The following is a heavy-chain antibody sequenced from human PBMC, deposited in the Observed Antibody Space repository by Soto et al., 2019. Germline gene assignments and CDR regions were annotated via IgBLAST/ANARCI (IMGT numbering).Heavy chain of an antibody. CDR1: GFSFGSSW. CDR2: IKKDGSKI. V-gene: IGHV3-7*05. CDR3: ARDVSPGSSSLYLDAFDI. D-gene: IGHD6-13*01. J-gene: IGHJ3*02. Sequence: EVQLVESGGDLVQPGGSLRLSCAASGFSFGSSWMTWVRQAPGKGLEWVANIKKDGSKINYLDSVRGRFTVSRDNAKNSLSLEMSSLRAADTALYYCARDVSPGSSSLYLDAFDIWGQGTMVTVSS.